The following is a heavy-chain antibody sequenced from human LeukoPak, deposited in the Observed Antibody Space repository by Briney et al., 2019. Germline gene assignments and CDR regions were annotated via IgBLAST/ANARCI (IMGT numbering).Heavy chain of an antibody. CDR2: ISHSGST. V-gene: IGHV4-34*01. D-gene: IGHD5-18*01. Sequence: SETLSLTCAVYGVSFSDYFWSWIRQPPGKGLEWIGEISHSGSTTYNPSLRSRVTISVDTSKNQFPLKLSSVTAADTAVYYCASGPPTGYSYVYWGQGTLVTVSS. CDR1: GVSFSDYF. J-gene: IGHJ4*02. CDR3: ASGPPTGYSYVY.